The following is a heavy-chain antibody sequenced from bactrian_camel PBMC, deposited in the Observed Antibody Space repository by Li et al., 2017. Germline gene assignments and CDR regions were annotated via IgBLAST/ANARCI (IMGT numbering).Heavy chain of an antibody. Sequence: VQLVESGGGSVDAGGSLRLSCAASGNTASCYCMGWFRQATGKEREGVAAIDSDGSTTYADSVKGRFTFSRDNAKNTVYPQMNSLNPEDTAVYYCVTGGAPMTDNPAGIADWRFGYWGQGTQVTVS. CDR2: IDSDGST. J-gene: IGHJ6*01. CDR3: VTGGAPMTDNPAGIADWRFGY. CDR1: GNTASCYC. V-gene: IGHV3S53*01. D-gene: IGHD4*01.